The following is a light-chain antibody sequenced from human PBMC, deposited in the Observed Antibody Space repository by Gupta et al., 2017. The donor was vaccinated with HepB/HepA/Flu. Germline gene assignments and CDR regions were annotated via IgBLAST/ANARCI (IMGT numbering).Light chain of an antibody. J-gene: IGKJ1*01. V-gene: IGKV1-5*03. CDR1: QSISDW. CDR2: RAS. CDR3: QEGSSSSWT. Sequence: DIHMTQSPSTLSASVGDRVTITCRASQSISDWLAWYQQKPGKAPKLLIYRASTLESGVPSRFSGSGSGTEFTLTISSLQPDDFATYYCQEGSSSSWTFGQGTKVEIK.